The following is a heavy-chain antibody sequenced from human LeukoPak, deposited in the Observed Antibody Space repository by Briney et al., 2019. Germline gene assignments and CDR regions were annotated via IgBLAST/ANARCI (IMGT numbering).Heavy chain of an antibody. D-gene: IGHD6-13*01. CDR3: AREQAAAGRRNWFDP. V-gene: IGHV4-34*01. J-gene: IGHJ5*02. CDR2: IYHSGST. CDR1: GGTFSGYY. Sequence: SETLSLTCAVYGGTFSGYYWSWIRQPPGKGLEWIGSIYHSGSTYYNPSLKSRVTISVDTSKNQFSLKLSSVTAADTAVYYCAREQAAAGRRNWFDPWGQGTLVTVSS.